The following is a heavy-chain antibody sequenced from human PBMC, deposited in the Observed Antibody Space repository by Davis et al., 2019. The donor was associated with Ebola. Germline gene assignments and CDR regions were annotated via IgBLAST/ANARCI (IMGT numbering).Heavy chain of an antibody. Sequence: GESLKISCAASGFTFSTSAMHWVRQAPGKGLEWVALISEDGTKKDYGDSVKGRFTISRDSSKNTLYLQMNSLRAEDTAVYYCAKDSTTVTSYLYYFGMDVWGQGTTVTVSS. CDR1: GFTFSTSA. CDR2: ISEDGTKK. J-gene: IGHJ6*02. CDR3: AKDSTTVTSYLYYFGMDV. D-gene: IGHD4-11*01. V-gene: IGHV3-30*18.